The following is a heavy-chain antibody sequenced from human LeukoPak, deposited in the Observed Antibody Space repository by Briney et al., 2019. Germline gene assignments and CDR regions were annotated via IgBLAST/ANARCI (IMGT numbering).Heavy chain of an antibody. J-gene: IGHJ4*02. Sequence: GGSLRLSCAASGFSFSSYWMSWVRQAPGKGLEWVATIKQDGSEKYYVDSVKGRFTTSRDIAQNSLYLQMNSLRAEDTAVYFCARDAGYDFWTGYYDFWGQGTLVTVSS. V-gene: IGHV3-7*05. D-gene: IGHD3-3*01. CDR1: GFSFSSYW. CDR2: IKQDGSEK. CDR3: ARDAGYDFWTGYYDF.